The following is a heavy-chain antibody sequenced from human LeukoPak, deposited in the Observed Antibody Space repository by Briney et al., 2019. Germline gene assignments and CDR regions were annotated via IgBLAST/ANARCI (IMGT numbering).Heavy chain of an antibody. D-gene: IGHD5-18*01. CDR3: AREGYSYLDY. V-gene: IGHV4-59*12. CDR1: GGSISSYY. J-gene: IGHJ4*02. CDR2: IYYSGST. Sequence: ETLSLTCTVSGGSISSYYWSWIRQPPGKGLEWIGYIYYSGSTNYNPSLKSRVTMSVDTSKNQFSLKLSSVTAADTAVYYCAREGYSYLDYWGQGTLVTVSS.